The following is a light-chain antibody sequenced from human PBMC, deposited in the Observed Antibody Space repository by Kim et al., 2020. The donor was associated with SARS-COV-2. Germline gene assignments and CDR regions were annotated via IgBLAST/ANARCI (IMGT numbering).Light chain of an antibody. CDR2: VNSDGSL. J-gene: IGLJ3*02. CDR1: SGHSSNA. V-gene: IGLV4-69*01. Sequence: ASVKLTCTLSSGHSSNAITWHLHQPEKAPRYLMKVNSDGSLIKEDGISDRFSGSSSGAERYLTISSLQSEDEADYYCQTWGTGIWVFGGGTQLTVL. CDR3: QTWGTGIWV.